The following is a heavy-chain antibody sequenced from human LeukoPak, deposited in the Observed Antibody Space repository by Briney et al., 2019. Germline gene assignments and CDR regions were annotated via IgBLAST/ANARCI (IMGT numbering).Heavy chain of an antibody. D-gene: IGHD2-2*01. CDR2: IYYSGST. Sequence: SQTLSLTCTVSGGSISSGDYYWSWIRQPPGKGLEWIGNIYYSGSTYYNPSLKSRVTISVDTSKNQFSLKLSSVTAADTAVYYCARSIVVVPAAIDYWGQGTLVTVSS. J-gene: IGHJ4*02. CDR3: ARSIVVVPAAIDY. CDR1: GGSISSGDYY. V-gene: IGHV4-30-4*01.